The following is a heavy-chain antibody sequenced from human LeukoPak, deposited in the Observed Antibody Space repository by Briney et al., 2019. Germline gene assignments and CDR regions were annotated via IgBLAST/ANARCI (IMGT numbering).Heavy chain of an antibody. V-gene: IGHV4-39*01. D-gene: IGHD3-3*01. CDR2: IYYSGST. Sequence: PSETLSLTCSVSGDSISSITYYWGWIRLPPGKGLEWIGYIYYSGSTNYNPSLKSRVTISVDTSENQFSLKLSSVTAADTAVYYCARHQTVLRFLEWIDWGQGTLVTVSS. CDR1: GDSISSITYY. J-gene: IGHJ4*02. CDR3: ARHQTVLRFLEWID.